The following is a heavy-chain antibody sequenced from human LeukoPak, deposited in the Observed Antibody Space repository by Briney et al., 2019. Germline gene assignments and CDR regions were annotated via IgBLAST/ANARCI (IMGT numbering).Heavy chain of an antibody. V-gene: IGHV3-30*18. CDR3: AKDPGDYGLTGWLDP. J-gene: IGHJ5*02. CDR2: ISYDGSNK. D-gene: IGHD4-17*01. Sequence: GGSLRLSCAASGFTFSSYGMHWVRQAPGKGLEWVAVISYDGSNKYYADSVKGRFTISRDNSKNTLYLQMNSLRAEDTAMYYCAKDPGDYGLTGWLDPWGQGTLVTVSS. CDR1: GFTFSSYG.